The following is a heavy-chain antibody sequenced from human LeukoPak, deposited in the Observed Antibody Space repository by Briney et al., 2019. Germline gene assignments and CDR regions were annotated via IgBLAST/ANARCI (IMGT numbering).Heavy chain of an antibody. CDR2: INPNSGGT. Sequence: ASVKVSCKASGYTFTGYYMHWVRQAPGQGLEWMGWINPNSGGTNYAQKFQGRVTMTRDTSISTAYMELSSLRSEDTAVYYCARAGHYDSSGYSGDDYWGQGTLVTVSS. V-gene: IGHV1-2*02. J-gene: IGHJ4*02. CDR3: ARAGHYDSSGYSGDDY. D-gene: IGHD3-22*01. CDR1: GYTFTGYY.